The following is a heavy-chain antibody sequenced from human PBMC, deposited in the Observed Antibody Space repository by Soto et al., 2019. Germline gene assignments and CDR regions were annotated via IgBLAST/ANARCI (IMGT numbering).Heavy chain of an antibody. CDR2: IYYSGSI. V-gene: IGHV4-59*08. CDR3: ARRYGYYFDY. J-gene: IGHJ4*02. Sequence: PSETLSLTCTVSGGSISSYYWSWIRQPPGKGLEWIGYIYYSGSINYNPSLKCRVTISVDTSKNQLSLKLSSVTAADTAVYYCARRYGYYFDYWGQGTLVTVSS. D-gene: IGHD4-17*01. CDR1: GGSISSYY.